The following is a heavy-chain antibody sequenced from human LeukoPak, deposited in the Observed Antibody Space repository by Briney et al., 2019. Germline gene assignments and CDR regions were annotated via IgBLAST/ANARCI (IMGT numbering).Heavy chain of an antibody. CDR1: GGSISSYY. J-gene: IGHJ5*02. D-gene: IGHD4-17*01. V-gene: IGHV4-59*01. Sequence: SETLSLTCTVSGGSISSYYWSWIRQPPGKGLEWIGYIYYSGSTNYNPSLKSRVTISVDTSKNQFSLKLRSVTAADTAVYYCARGPKGDYDNWFDPWGQGTLVTVSS. CDR2: IYYSGST. CDR3: ARGPKGDYDNWFDP.